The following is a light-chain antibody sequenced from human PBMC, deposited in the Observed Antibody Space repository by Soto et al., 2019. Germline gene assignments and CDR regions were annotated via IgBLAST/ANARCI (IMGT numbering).Light chain of an antibody. CDR2: RAS. Sequence: DIQMTQSPSTLSASVGDRVTITCRASQSIDRWLALYQQKPGKAPKLLIYRASSLESGVPPRFSGSGSGTGFTLTISSLQPDDFATYYCQQYKTYTYTFAQGTKLEIK. V-gene: IGKV1-5*03. CDR1: QSIDRW. CDR3: QQYKTYTYT. J-gene: IGKJ2*01.